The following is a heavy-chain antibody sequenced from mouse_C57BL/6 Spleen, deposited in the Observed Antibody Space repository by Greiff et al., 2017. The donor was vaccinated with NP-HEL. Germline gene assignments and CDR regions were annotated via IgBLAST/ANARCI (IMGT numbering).Heavy chain of an antibody. V-gene: IGHV1-19*01. CDR2: INPYNGGT. D-gene: IGHD2-1*01. CDR3: ARRDGKRAMDY. CDR1: GYTFTDYY. Sequence: QLQQSGPVLVKPGASVKMSCKASGYTFTDYYMNWVKQSHGKSLEWIGVINPYNGGTSYNQKFKGKATLTVDKSSSTAYMELNSLTSEDSAVYYCARRDGKRAMDYWGQGTSVTVSS. J-gene: IGHJ4*01.